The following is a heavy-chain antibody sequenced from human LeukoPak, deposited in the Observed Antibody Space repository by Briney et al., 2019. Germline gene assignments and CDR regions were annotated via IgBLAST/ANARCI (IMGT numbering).Heavy chain of an antibody. D-gene: IGHD3-3*01. CDR3: ARHVSPSPLFWSGYSNYWYFDL. J-gene: IGHJ2*01. CDR2: IYYSGST. V-gene: IGHV4-39*01. Sequence: SETLSLTCTVSGGSISSSSYYWGWIRQPPGKGLEWIGSIYYSGSTYYNPSLKSRVTISVDTSKNQFSLKLSSVTAADTAVYYCARHVSPSPLFWSGYSNYWYFDLWGRGTLVTVSS. CDR1: GGSISSSSYY.